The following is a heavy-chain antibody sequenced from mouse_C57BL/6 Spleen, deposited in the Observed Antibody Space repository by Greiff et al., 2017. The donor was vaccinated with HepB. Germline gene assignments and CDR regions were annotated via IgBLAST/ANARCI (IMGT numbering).Heavy chain of an antibody. Sequence: QVQLQQSGAELVMPGASVKLSCKASGYTFTSYWMHWVKQRPGQGLEWIGEIDPSDSYTNYNQKFKGKSTLTVDKSSSTAYMQLSSLTSEDSAVYYCARGYGNYVGYFDVWGTGTTVTVSS. CDR2: IDPSDSYT. J-gene: IGHJ1*03. CDR3: ARGYGNYVGYFDV. V-gene: IGHV1-69*01. D-gene: IGHD2-10*02. CDR1: GYTFTSYW.